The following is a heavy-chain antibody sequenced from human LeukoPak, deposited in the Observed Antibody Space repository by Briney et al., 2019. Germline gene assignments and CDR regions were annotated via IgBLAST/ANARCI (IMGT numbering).Heavy chain of an antibody. CDR1: GGSFSGYY. V-gene: IGHV4-34*01. J-gene: IGHJ4*02. CDR3: ARALKYYYDSSGRFDY. CDR2: INHSGST. D-gene: IGHD3-22*01. Sequence: IPSETLSLTCAVYGGSFSGYYWSWIRQPPGKGLEWIGEINHSGSTNYNPSLKSRVTISVDTSKNQFSLKLSSVTAADTAVYYCARALKYYYDSSGRFDYWGQGTLVTVSS.